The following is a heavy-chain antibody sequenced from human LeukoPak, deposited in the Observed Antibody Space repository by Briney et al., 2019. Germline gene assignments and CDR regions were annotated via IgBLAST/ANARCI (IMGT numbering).Heavy chain of an antibody. D-gene: IGHD4-17*01. V-gene: IGHV1-2*04. Sequence: ASVKVSCKASGYTFTGYYMHWVRQAPGQGLEWMGWINPNSGGTNYAQKFQGWGTMTRDTSISTAYMELSRLRSDDTAVYYCARDAEPDYGDSYYFDYWGQGTLVTVSS. J-gene: IGHJ4*02. CDR3: ARDAEPDYGDSYYFDY. CDR1: GYTFTGYY. CDR2: INPNSGGT.